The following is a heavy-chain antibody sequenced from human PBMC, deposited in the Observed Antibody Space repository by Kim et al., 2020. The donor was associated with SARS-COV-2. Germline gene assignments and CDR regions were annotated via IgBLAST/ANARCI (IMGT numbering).Heavy chain of an antibody. D-gene: IGHD6-25*01. CDR3: SRDSGGMDV. Sequence: GGSLRLSCAASGFTFSNYDMHWVRQVTGKGLEWVSAIGTAGDPCYPGFVKGRFTISRKNAKNSLYLQMNSLGAGETAVYYWSRDSGGMDVWGQGTAVTVPS. J-gene: IGHJ6*02. V-gene: IGHV3-13*05. CDR1: GFTFSNYD. CDR2: IGTAGDP.